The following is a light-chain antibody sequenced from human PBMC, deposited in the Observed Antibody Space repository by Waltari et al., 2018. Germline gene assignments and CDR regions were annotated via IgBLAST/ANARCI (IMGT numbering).Light chain of an antibody. Sequence: NFMLTQPHSMSESPGKTVIISCTRSSYSIASLFVKWFQQRPGSAPTTVIFEDNQRPSGVPDRFSGSIDSSSNSTSLTISGLKPEDEADYYCQSYDGSSVVFGGGTKLTVL. V-gene: IGLV6-57*04. CDR1: SYSIASLF. J-gene: IGLJ2*01. CDR2: EDN. CDR3: QSYDGSSVV.